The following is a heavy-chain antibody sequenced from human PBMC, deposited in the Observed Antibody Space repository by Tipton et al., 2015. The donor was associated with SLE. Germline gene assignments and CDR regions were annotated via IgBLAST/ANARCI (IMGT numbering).Heavy chain of an antibody. Sequence: TLSLTCTVSGVSISSHYWSWIRQSPGKGLEWIGYLSFGGITNYNPSLASRVTISVDTSKNQFSLRLTSVTAADTAVYYCATNWNWGQGTMVTVSS. CDR3: ATNWN. CDR2: LSFGGIT. J-gene: IGHJ3*01. D-gene: IGHD1-1*01. CDR1: GVSISSHY. V-gene: IGHV4-59*08.